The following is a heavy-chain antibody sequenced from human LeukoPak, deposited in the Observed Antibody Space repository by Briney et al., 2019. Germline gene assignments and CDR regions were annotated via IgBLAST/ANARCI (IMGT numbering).Heavy chain of an antibody. CDR3: ARWNSGSCSN. CDR2: SRNKAQKYIT. V-gene: IGHV3-72*01. CDR1: GFTFSDHY. D-gene: IGHD1-26*01. Sequence: GGSLRLSCAASGFTFSDHYMDWVRQAPGKWLEWVGRSRNKAQKYITEYAASVKGRFTISRDDSKNSLYLQMYSLKTEDTAAYYCARWNSGSCSNWGQGTLVTVSS. J-gene: IGHJ4*02.